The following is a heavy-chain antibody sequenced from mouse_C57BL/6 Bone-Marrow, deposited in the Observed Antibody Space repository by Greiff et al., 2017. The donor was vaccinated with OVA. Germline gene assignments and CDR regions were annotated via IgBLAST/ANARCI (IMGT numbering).Heavy chain of an antibody. D-gene: IGHD2-1*01. V-gene: IGHV1-76*01. CDR3: ARGGGNWDY. J-gene: IGHJ2*01. Sequence: VMLVESGAELVRPGASVKLSCKASGYTFTDYYINWVKQRPGQGLEWIARIYPGSGNTYYNEKFKGKATLTAEKSSSTAYMQLSSLTSEDSAVYFCARGGGNWDYWGQGTTLTVSS. CDR1: GYTFTDYY. CDR2: IYPGSGNT.